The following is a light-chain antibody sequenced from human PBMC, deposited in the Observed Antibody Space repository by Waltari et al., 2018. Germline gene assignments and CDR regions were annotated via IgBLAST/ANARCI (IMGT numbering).Light chain of an antibody. V-gene: IGKV1-NL1*01. Sequence: DIQMTQSPSSLSASVGDRVTITCRASQGIGSSVSWYQLKTGKAPKLLVYVASRLESGVPVRFSGRGSGTYYTLTSCSLQPEDFATYYCQHYYTTPYPFCQGTKLDIK. CDR2: VAS. J-gene: IGKJ2*01. CDR3: QHYYTTPYP. CDR1: QGIGSS.